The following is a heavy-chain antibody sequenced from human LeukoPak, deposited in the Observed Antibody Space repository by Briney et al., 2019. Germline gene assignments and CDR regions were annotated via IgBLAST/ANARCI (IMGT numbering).Heavy chain of an antibody. CDR1: GFTFDDYA. D-gene: IGHD6-19*01. V-gene: IGHV3-9*01. CDR3: AKDMRRGIAVAGLDY. CDR2: ISWNSGSI. Sequence: GGSLRLSCAASGFTFDDYAMHWVRQDPGKGLEWVSGISWNSGSIGYADSVKGRFTISRDNAKNSLYLQMNSLRAEDTALYYCAKDMRRGIAVAGLDYWGQGTLVTVSS. J-gene: IGHJ4*02.